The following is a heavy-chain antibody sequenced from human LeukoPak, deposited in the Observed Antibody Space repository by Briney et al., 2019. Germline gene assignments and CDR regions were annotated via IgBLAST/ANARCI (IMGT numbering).Heavy chain of an antibody. D-gene: IGHD3-9*01. J-gene: IGHJ4*02. Sequence: GGSLRLSCAASGFTFSDYYMSWIRQAPGKGLEWVSYISSSGSTIYYADSVKGRFTISRDNAKNSLYLQMNSLRAEDTAVYYCAREGYYDILTGYTFYGGYWGQGTLVTVSS. CDR1: GFTFSDYY. CDR2: ISSSGSTI. CDR3: AREGYYDILTGYTFYGGY. V-gene: IGHV3-11*04.